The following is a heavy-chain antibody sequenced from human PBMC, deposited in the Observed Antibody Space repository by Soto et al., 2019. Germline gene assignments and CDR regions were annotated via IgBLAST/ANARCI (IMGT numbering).Heavy chain of an antibody. D-gene: IGHD3-10*01. J-gene: IGHJ4*02. V-gene: IGHV1-69*01. CDR2: FIPIFGTG. Sequence: QVQLVQSGAEVKKPGSSMRVYCKASGGTFKNYAFSWVRQAPGQGLEWMGGFIPIFGTGNYAEQFQGRVSITADESTKTIYMDLRNLRSDDTAVYYCARISEFTYGYGLGYYFDSWGQGTLITVSS. CDR3: ARISEFTYGYGLGYYFDS. CDR1: GGTFKNYA.